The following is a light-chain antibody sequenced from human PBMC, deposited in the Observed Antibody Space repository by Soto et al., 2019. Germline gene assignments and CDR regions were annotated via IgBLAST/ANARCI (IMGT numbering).Light chain of an antibody. Sequence: EIAMTQSPATLSVSPGERATPSCDASQSVSSNLAWYQQKPGQAPRLLIYGASIRATGIPARFSGSGSGTEFTLTISTLQSEDFAIYYCQHYNNWPPWTVGQGTKVDIK. J-gene: IGKJ1*01. CDR1: QSVSSN. CDR3: QHYNNWPPWT. CDR2: GAS. V-gene: IGKV3-15*01.